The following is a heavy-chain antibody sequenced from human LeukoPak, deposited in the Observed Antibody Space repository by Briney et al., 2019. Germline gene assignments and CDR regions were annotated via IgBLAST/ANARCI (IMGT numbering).Heavy chain of an antibody. CDR2: IYYSGST. CDR1: GGSINSYY. Sequence: SETLSLTCTVSGGSINSYYWSWVRQPPGKGLEWIGYIYYSGSTNYNPSLKSRVTISVDTSKNQFSLKMSSVTAADTAAYYCARQWLVSPLFDYWGQGTLVTVSS. J-gene: IGHJ4*02. CDR3: ARQWLVSPLFDY. D-gene: IGHD6-19*01. V-gene: IGHV4-59*01.